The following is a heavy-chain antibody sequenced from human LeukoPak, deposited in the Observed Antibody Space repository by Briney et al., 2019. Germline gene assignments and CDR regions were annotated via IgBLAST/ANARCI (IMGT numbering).Heavy chain of an antibody. Sequence: SETLSLTCTVSGGSISSYYWSWIRQPPGKGLEWIGYIYYSGSTYYNPSLKSRVTISVDTSKNQFSLKLSSVTAADTAVYYWARGRTTTPNYYYYSSMDVWGKGTTVTVSS. CDR2: IYYSGST. V-gene: IGHV4-59*08. CDR3: ARGRTTTPNYYYYSSMDV. D-gene: IGHD4-11*01. J-gene: IGHJ6*03. CDR1: GGSISSYY.